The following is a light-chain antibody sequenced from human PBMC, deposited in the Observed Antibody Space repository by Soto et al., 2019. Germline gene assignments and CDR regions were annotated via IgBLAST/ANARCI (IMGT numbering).Light chain of an antibody. V-gene: IGKV1-6*01. CDR1: QSIGGY. CDR2: AAS. CDR3: LQDYSYPWT. Sequence: GDRVTITCRASQSIGGYLNWYQQKPGKAPKLLIYAASSLQSGVPSRFSGSASGTDFTLTISSLQPEDFATYYCLQDYSYPWTFGQGTKVDIK. J-gene: IGKJ1*01.